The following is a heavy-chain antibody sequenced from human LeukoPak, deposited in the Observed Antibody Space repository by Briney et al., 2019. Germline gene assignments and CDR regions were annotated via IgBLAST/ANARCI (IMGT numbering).Heavy chain of an antibody. Sequence: GGSLRLSCAASGFTFSDYYMSWIRQAPGKGLEWVSYISSSGSTIYYADSVKDRFTISRDNAKNSLYLQMNSLRAEDTAVYYCVSGSSIWRWDYWGQGTLVTVSS. J-gene: IGHJ4*02. V-gene: IGHV3-11*01. CDR3: VSGSSIWRWDY. D-gene: IGHD5-24*01. CDR2: ISSSGSTI. CDR1: GFTFSDYY.